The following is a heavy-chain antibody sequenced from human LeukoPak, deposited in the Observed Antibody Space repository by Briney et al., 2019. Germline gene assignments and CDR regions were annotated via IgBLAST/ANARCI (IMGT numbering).Heavy chain of an antibody. D-gene: IGHD3-22*01. V-gene: IGHV4-39*01. CDR1: GDSISSSSYY. J-gene: IGHJ3*02. CDR2: IYYSGST. CDR3: ARRPYYDSSGYYHSDDAFDI. Sequence: PSETLSLTCTVSGDSISSSSYYWGWIRQPPGKGLEWIGSIYYSGSTYYNPSLKSRVTIPVDTSKNQFSLKLSSVTAADTAVYYCARRPYYDSSGYYHSDDAFDIWGQGTMVTVSS.